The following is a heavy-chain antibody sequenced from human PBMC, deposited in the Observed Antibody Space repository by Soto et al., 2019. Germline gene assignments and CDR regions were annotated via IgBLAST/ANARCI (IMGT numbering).Heavy chain of an antibody. J-gene: IGHJ4*02. V-gene: IGHV4-34*01. CDR1: GGSLSGYY. CDR3: ARAYGYYFDC. D-gene: IGHD4-17*01. CDR2: INHSGST. Sequence: SETLSLTCAVYGGSLSGYYCSWIRQPPGKGLGWIGEINHSGSTNYNPSLKSRVTIAVDTSKNQFSLKLSSVTAADTAVYYCARAYGYYFDCWGQGTLVTVSS.